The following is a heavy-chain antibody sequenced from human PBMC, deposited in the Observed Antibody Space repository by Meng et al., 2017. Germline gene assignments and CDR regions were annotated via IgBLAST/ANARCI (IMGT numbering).Heavy chain of an antibody. Sequence: SETLSLTCAVYGGSFNEYFWSWIRQSPGKGLAWIGEIRQSGTTDYNASLRSRATISIDTSKNHFSLKLTSVTAADTAVYYCAGGGVVAWEVIQYLGQGTLVTVSS. D-gene: IGHD1-26*01. CDR1: GGSFNEYF. J-gene: IGHJ4*02. CDR2: IRQSGTT. CDR3: AGGGVVAWEVIQY. V-gene: IGHV4-34*01.